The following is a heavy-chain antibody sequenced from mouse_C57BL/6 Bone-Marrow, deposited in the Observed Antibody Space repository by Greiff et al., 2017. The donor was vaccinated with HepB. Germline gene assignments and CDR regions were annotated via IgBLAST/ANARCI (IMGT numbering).Heavy chain of an antibody. Sequence: VQLQQSGPGLVAPSQSLSITCTVSGFSLTSYAISWVRQPPGKGLEWLGVIWTGGGTNYNSALKSRLSISKDNSKSQVFFKMNSLQADDTAIYYCARNTAPDYYGSPFDYWGQGTTLTVSS. CDR3: ARNTAPDYYGSPFDY. J-gene: IGHJ2*01. V-gene: IGHV2-9-1*01. CDR2: IWTGGGT. CDR1: GFSLTSYA. D-gene: IGHD1-1*01.